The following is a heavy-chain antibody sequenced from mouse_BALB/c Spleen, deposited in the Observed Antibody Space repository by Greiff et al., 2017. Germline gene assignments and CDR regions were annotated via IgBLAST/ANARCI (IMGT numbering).Heavy chain of an antibody. D-gene: IGHD2-1*01. CDR1: GYTFTSYV. CDR2: INPYNDGT. J-gene: IGHJ2*01. V-gene: IGHV1-14*01. Sequence: EVQLHQSGPELVKPGASVKMSCKASGYTFTSYVMHWVKQKPGQGLEWIGYINPYNDGTKYNEKFKGKATLTSDKSSSTAYMELSSLTSEDSAVYYCARPANYGNYRDFDYWGQGTTLTVSS. CDR3: ARPANYGNYRDFDY.